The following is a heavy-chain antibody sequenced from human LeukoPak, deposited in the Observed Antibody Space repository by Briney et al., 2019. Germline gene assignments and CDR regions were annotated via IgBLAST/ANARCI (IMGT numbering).Heavy chain of an antibody. J-gene: IGHJ4*02. V-gene: IGHV3-23*01. CDR1: GFTVSNNY. CDR2: ISGSGGST. CDR3: AKDGHDYVWGSYRKAGTAGFDY. D-gene: IGHD3-16*02. Sequence: QTGGSLRLSCAASGFTVSNNYMSWVRQAPGKGLEWVSAISGSGGSTYYADSVKGRFTISRDNSKSTLYLQMNSLRAEDTAVYYCAKDGHDYVWGSYRKAGTAGFDYWGQGTLVTVSS.